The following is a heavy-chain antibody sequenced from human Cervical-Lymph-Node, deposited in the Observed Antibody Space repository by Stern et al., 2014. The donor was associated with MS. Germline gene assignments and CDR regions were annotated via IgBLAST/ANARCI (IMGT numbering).Heavy chain of an antibody. D-gene: IGHD5/OR15-5a*01. J-gene: IGHJ4*02. CDR3: SRVVYTMIGYYFDY. CDR1: GFTFGDYA. V-gene: IGHV3-49*05. CDR2: IRSKAYGGTV. Sequence: EDQLVESGGGLVKPGRSLRLPCTASGFTFGDYAVSWFRQAPGKGLEWVGFIRSKAYGGTVENAASVKGRFTISRDDSKSIAYLQMNSLQIEDTAVYYCSRVVYTMIGYYFDYWGQGTLVTVSS.